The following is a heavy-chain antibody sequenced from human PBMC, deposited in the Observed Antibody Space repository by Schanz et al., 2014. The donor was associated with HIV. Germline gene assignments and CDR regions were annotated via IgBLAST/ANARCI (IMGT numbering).Heavy chain of an antibody. J-gene: IGHJ4*02. CDR2: ISYDGSNK. Sequence: QVQLVESGGGVVQPGRSLRLSCAASGFTFSNYAMHWVRQAPGKGLEWVAVISYDGSNKYYADSVKGRFTISRDNSKNTLYLXXNSXXLEDTAVYYCARGGIWEWDQPDFDYWGQGTLVTVSP. CDR3: ARGGIWEWDQPDFDY. CDR1: GFTFSNYA. D-gene: IGHD2-15*01. V-gene: IGHV3-30-3*01.